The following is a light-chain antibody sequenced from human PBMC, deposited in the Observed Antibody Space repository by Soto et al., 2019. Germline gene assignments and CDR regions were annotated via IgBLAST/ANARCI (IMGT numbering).Light chain of an antibody. Sequence: QSALTQPASVSGSPGQSITIYCTGTSSYVGGYNYVSWYQQHPGKAPKLMIYDVSNRPSGVSNRFSGSKSATTASLTISGLQAEDEADYYCSSYTGSSNYFVFGGGTKLTVL. CDR2: DVS. CDR3: SSYTGSSNYFV. J-gene: IGLJ2*01. V-gene: IGLV2-14*01. CDR1: SSYVGGYNY.